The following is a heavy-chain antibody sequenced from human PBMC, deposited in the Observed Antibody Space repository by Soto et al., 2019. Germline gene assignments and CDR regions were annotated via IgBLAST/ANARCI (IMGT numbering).Heavy chain of an antibody. D-gene: IGHD4-17*01. Sequence: SETLSLTCTVSGGSISSGGYYWSWIRQHPGKGLEWIGYIYYSGSIQYNPSLKSRVTISVDTSKNQFSLKLSSVTAADTAVYYCARDHGDNWFDPWGQGTLVTVSS. CDR2: IYYSGSI. CDR1: GGSISSGGYY. CDR3: ARDHGDNWFDP. V-gene: IGHV4-31*03. J-gene: IGHJ5*02.